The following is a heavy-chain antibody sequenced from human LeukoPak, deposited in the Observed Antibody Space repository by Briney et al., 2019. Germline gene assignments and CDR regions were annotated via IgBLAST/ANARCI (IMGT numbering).Heavy chain of an antibody. CDR2: IIPILGIA. Sequence: APVKVSCKASGGTFSSYAISWVRQAPGQGLEWMGRIIPILGIANYAQKFQGRVTITADKSTSTAYMELSSPRSEDTAVYYCASDSGITMVRGVMNAFDIWGQGTMVTVSS. V-gene: IGHV1-69*04. D-gene: IGHD3-10*01. CDR1: GGTFSSYA. J-gene: IGHJ3*02. CDR3: ASDSGITMVRGVMNAFDI.